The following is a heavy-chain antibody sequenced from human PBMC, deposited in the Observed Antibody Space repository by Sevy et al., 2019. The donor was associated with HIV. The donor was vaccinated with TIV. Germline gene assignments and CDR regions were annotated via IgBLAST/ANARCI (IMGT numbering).Heavy chain of an antibody. D-gene: IGHD5-18*01. V-gene: IGHV3-7*01. Sequence: GGSLRLSCAASGFTFSSYWMSWVRQAPGKGLEWVATMKQDGSEKYYVFSVKGRFTISRDNAKHSLYLQMNSLRAEDTAVYYCVREGLGGFSYSLDCWGQGTLVTVSS. CDR2: MKQDGSEK. J-gene: IGHJ4*02. CDR1: GFTFSSYW. CDR3: VREGLGGFSYSLDC.